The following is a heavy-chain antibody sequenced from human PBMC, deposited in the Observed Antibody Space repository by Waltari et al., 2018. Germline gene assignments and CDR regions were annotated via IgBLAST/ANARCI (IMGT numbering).Heavy chain of an antibody. V-gene: IGHV5-51*01. Sequence: EVQLVQSGAEVKKPGESLKISCKGSGYSFTTYWLGWVRQMPGKGLEWMGIIYPGDSDTRYNPSFQGQVTISADKSISTAYLQWSSRKASDTAMYYCARLGSLGFWGAVTTGLYYFDYWGRGTLVTVSS. CDR1: GYSFTTYW. J-gene: IGHJ4*02. D-gene: IGHD4-17*01. CDR3: ARLGSLGFWGAVTTGLYYFDY. CDR2: IYPGDSDT.